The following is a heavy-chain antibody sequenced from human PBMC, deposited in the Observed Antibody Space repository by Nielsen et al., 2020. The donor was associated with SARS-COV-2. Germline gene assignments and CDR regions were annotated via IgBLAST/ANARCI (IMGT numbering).Heavy chain of an antibody. D-gene: IGHD3-22*01. CDR1: GYSFTSYW. CDR3: ARQGDYYDSSGFWFDP. V-gene: IGHV5-10-1*01. Sequence: GESLKISCKGSGYSFTSYWISWVRQMPGKGLEWMVRIDPSDSYTNYSPSFQGHVTISADKSISTAYLQWSSLKASDTAMYYCARQGDYYDSSGFWFDPWGQGTLVTVSS. J-gene: IGHJ5*02. CDR2: IDPSDSYT.